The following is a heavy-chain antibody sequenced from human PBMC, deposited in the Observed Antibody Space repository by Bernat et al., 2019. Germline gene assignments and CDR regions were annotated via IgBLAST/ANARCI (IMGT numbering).Heavy chain of an antibody. Sequence: QPQLQESGPGLVKPLETLSLTCTVSGGSISSSSYYWGWIRQPPGKGLEWIGSIYYSGSAYYNPSLKNRVTISADTSKNQFSLKLSSVTAADTAVYYCARQMGREGSMWAVFDYWGRGTLVTVSS. J-gene: IGHJ4*02. V-gene: IGHV4-39*01. CDR1: GGSISSSSYY. CDR2: IYYSGSA. CDR3: ARQMGREGSMWAVFDY. D-gene: IGHD5-24*01.